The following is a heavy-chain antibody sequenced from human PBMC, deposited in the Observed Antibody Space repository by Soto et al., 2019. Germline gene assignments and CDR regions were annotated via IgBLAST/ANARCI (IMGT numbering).Heavy chain of an antibody. CDR2: INNTGGT. D-gene: IGHD3-3*01. Sequence: PSETLSLTCAVYGGSVNGYYWNWIRQPPGKGLEWMGEINNTGGTHYNPSLKSRVTMSVDTSKNQFSLRLSSVTAADTAIYYCATRITVFGLLIPPFDPWGQGTQVTVSS. J-gene: IGHJ5*02. CDR3: ATRITVFGLLIPPFDP. V-gene: IGHV4-34*01. CDR1: GGSVNGYY.